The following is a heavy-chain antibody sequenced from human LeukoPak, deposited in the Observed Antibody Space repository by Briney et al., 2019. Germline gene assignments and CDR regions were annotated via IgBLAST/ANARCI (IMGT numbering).Heavy chain of an antibody. Sequence: PGGSLRLSCAASGFTVSSNYMSWVRQAPGKGLEWVSVIYSGGSTYYADSVKGRFTISRDNSKNTLYLQMNSLRAEDTAVCYCASPGEPRGYSYGPMQGAFDIWGQGTMVTVSS. D-gene: IGHD5-18*01. J-gene: IGHJ3*02. CDR2: IYSGGST. CDR1: GFTVSSNY. V-gene: IGHV3-66*01. CDR3: ASPGEPRGYSYGPMQGAFDI.